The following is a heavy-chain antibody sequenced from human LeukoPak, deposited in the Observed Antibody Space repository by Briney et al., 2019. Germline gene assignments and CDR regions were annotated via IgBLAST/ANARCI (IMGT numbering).Heavy chain of an antibody. Sequence: ASVKVSCKASGNTFSGYYMHWVRQAPGQGLGWMGWINPKSGGTNYAQKFQGRVTMTRDTSISTAYMELRSLRSDYTAVYYCVVTLSNSWYVVFDYWGQGTLVTVSS. CDR3: VVTLSNSWYVVFDY. D-gene: IGHD6-13*01. CDR1: GNTFSGYY. J-gene: IGHJ4*02. V-gene: IGHV1-2*02. CDR2: INPKSGGT.